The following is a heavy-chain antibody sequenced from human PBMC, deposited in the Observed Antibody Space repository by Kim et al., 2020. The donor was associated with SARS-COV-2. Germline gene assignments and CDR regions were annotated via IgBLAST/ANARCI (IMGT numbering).Heavy chain of an antibody. D-gene: IGHD3-22*01. CDR2: IYYSGST. Sequence: SETLSLTCTVSGGSISSSSYYWGWIRQPPGKGLEWIGSIYYSGSTYYNPSLKSRDTISVDTSKNQFSLKLSSVTAADTAVYYCARGTYYYDSSGYGDIDPWGQGTLVTVYS. CDR3: ARGTYYYDSSGYGDIDP. J-gene: IGHJ5*02. CDR1: GGSISSSSYY. V-gene: IGHV4-39*01.